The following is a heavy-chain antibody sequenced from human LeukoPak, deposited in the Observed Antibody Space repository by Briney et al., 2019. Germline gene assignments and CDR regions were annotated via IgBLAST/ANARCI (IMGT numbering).Heavy chain of an antibody. Sequence: GGSLRLSCAASEFTFSSHQMSWVRQAPGRGLEWVAKITQDGSEKYYMDSVKGRFIISRDNGKNSLYLQMNSLRVEDTAVYYCARDWRQDNAFDLWGQGTMVTVSS. D-gene: IGHD2-15*01. CDR1: EFTFSSHQ. CDR3: ARDWRQDNAFDL. J-gene: IGHJ3*01. CDR2: ITQDGSEK. V-gene: IGHV3-7*01.